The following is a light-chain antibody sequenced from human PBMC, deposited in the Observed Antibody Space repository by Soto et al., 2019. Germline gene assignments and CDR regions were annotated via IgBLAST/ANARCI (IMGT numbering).Light chain of an antibody. CDR3: QSYDSSLSGFYV. V-gene: IGLV1-40*01. CDR1: RSNIGAAYG. CDR2: DDS. J-gene: IGLJ1*01. Sequence: QSVLPQPPSVSGAPGQRVTLSCTGGRSNIGAAYGVHWYQHLPGTAPKLLIYDDSNRPSGVPDRFSGSKSGTSASLDITGLQADDEADYYCQSYDSSLSGFYVFGTGTKLTVL.